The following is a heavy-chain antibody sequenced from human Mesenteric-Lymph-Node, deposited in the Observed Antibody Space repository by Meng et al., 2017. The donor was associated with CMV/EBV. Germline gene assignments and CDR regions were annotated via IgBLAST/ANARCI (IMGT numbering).Heavy chain of an antibody. V-gene: IGHV1-69*01. J-gene: IGHJ4*02. Sequence: SGGTFRNHAFSWMRQAPGQGLEWMGGIIPIFGQANYAQTLKDRVTITADETTSTVYMELRSLGSEDTALYYCATDYSGSGSFYNALFYWGQGTLVTVSS. D-gene: IGHD3-10*01. CDR1: GGTFRNHA. CDR3: ATDYSGSGSFYNALFY. CDR2: IIPIFGQA.